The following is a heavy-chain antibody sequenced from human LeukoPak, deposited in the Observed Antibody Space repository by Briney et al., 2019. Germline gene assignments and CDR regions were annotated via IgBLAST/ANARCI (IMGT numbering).Heavy chain of an antibody. CDR1: GFTVSSNF. CDR2: IYSVCTT. Sequence: GESLTLPCSASGFTVSSNFMSWVRQPPGKGLEWGSVIYSVCTTYYADSVKGRFTISRDISKNTLHLQMNSLRAEDTAVYYCARDGYGYNYMDVWGRGTTVTVPS. J-gene: IGHJ6*03. CDR3: ARDGYGYNYMDV. V-gene: IGHV3-53*01. D-gene: IGHD5-12*01.